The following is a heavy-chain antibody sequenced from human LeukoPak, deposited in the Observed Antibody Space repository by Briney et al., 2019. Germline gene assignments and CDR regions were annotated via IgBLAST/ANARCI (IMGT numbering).Heavy chain of an antibody. V-gene: IGHV1-69*05. Sequence: SVKVSCKASGGPFSSYAISWVRQAPGQGLEWMGSIIPIFCTANYAQKFQGRVTITTDESTSTPYMELSSLRSEHTPVYHCARARGGYSYGYDEGLDYWGQGTLVTVSS. CDR2: IIPIFCTA. J-gene: IGHJ4*02. CDR1: GGPFSSYA. CDR3: ARARGGYSYGYDEGLDY. D-gene: IGHD5-18*01.